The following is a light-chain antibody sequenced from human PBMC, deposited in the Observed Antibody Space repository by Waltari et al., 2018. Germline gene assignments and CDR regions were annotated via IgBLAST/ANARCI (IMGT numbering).Light chain of an antibody. V-gene: IGKV1-39*01. Sequence: TCRASQSVSNYLNWYQQRPGKAPKLLIYAASTVQSGVPSRFGGSGSGTDFTLTISSLQPEDFATYYCQQGYRTPLTFGGGTKVDIK. CDR2: AAS. CDR1: QSVSNY. CDR3: QQGYRTPLT. J-gene: IGKJ4*01.